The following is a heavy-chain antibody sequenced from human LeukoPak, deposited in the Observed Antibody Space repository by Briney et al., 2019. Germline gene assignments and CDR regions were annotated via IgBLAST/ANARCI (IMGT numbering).Heavy chain of an antibody. Sequence: GASLRLSCAASGLTFSSYAMSWVRHAPGKGLEWVSAISGSGGSTYYADSVKGRFTISRDNSKITLYLQMNSLRAEDTAVYYCAKDPGFDYWGQGTLVTVSS. CDR1: GLTFSSYA. J-gene: IGHJ4*02. CDR3: AKDPGFDY. CDR2: ISGSGGST. V-gene: IGHV3-23*01.